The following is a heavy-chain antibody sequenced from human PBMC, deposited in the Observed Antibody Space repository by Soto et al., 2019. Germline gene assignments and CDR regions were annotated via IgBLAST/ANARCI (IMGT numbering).Heavy chain of an antibody. Sequence: SETLSLTCTVSGGSISSYYWSWIRQPPGKGLEWIGYIYYSGSTNYNPSLKSRVTISVDTSKNQFSLKLSSVTAADTAVYYCARRGQLVRRGGVHYYYGMDVWGQGTTVTVSS. CDR1: GGSISSYY. D-gene: IGHD6-6*01. CDR3: ARRGQLVRRGGVHYYYGMDV. V-gene: IGHV4-59*01. J-gene: IGHJ6*02. CDR2: IYYSGST.